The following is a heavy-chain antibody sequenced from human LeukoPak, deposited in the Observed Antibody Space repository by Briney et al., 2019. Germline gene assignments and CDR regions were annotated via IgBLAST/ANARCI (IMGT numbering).Heavy chain of an antibody. CDR1: GGSYSGYY. Sequence: SETLSLTCAVYGGSYSGYYWSWIRQPPAKGLEWLGELNDSGSTNYNPSLKSRVTISVDTSKNQFSLKLSSVTAADTAVYYCARVGGRGYSYGRGVYGMDVWGQGTTVTVSS. J-gene: IGHJ6*02. CDR3: ARVGGRGYSYGRGVYGMDV. D-gene: IGHD5-18*01. CDR2: LNDSGST. V-gene: IGHV4-34*01.